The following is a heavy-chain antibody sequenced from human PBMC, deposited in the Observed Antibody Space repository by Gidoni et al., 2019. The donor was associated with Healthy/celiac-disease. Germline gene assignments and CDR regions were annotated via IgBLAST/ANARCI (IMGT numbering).Heavy chain of an antibody. J-gene: IGHJ3*02. D-gene: IGHD2-15*01. CDR1: GFTFSSYS. CDR2: ISSSSSYI. Sequence: VQLVESGGGLVKAGASLRLSCAASGFTFSSYSMNWVRQAPGKGLGWVSSISSSSSYIYYADSVKGRFTISRDNAKNSLYLQMNSLRAEDTAVYYCYVVPIYAFDIWGQGTMVTVSS. CDR3: YVVPIYAFDI. V-gene: IGHV3-21*01.